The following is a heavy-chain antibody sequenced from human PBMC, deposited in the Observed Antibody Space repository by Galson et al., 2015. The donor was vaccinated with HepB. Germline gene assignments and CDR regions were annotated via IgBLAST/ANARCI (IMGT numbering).Heavy chain of an antibody. CDR2: IIPIFGTA. CDR1: GGTFSSYA. J-gene: IGHJ5*02. Sequence: SVKVSCKASGGTFSSYAISWVRQAPGQGLEWMGGIIPIFGTANYAQKFQGRVTITADESTSTAYMELSSLRSEDTAVYYCARVGVDRKLWYWFDPWGQGTLVTVSS. V-gene: IGHV1-69*13. CDR3: ARVGVDRKLWYWFDP. D-gene: IGHD3-3*01.